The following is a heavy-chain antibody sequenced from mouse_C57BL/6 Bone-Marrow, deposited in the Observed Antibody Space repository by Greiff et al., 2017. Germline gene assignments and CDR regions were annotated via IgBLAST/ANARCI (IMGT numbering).Heavy chain of an antibody. V-gene: IGHV5-9-1*02. CDR3: TREEGKKPSMDY. CDR1: GFTFSSYA. J-gene: IGHJ4*01. Sequence: EVMLVESGEGLVKPGGSLKLSCAASGFTFSSYAMSWVRQTPEKRLEWVAYISSGGDYIYYADTVKGRFTISRDNARNTLYLQMSSLKSEDTAMYYCTREEGKKPSMDYWGQGTSVTVSS. CDR2: ISSGGDYI.